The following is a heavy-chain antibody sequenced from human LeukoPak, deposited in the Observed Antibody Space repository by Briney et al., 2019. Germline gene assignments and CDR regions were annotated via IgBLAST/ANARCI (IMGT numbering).Heavy chain of an antibody. J-gene: IGHJ2*01. Sequence: NPGRSLRLSCAVSGFNFDDYAMHWVRHAPGRGLEGVSGINWKTGNGIYADSVKGRFTISRDNAKNSLYLQMSSLRAEDTALYYCTRRAARWQFDLWGRGTLLTVSS. CDR1: GFNFDDYA. CDR2: INWKTGNG. CDR3: TRRAARWQFDL. V-gene: IGHV3-9*01. D-gene: IGHD5-24*01.